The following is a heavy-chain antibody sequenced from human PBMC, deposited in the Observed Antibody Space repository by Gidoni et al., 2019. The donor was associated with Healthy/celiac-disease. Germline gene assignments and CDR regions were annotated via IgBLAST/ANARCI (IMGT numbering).Heavy chain of an antibody. CDR3: ARDRVVVAAPDAFDI. J-gene: IGHJ3*02. V-gene: IGHV3-21*01. Sequence: EVQLVESGGGLVKPGGSLRLACAASGFTFSSYSMNWVRQAPGMGLEWVSSISSSSSYIYYADSVKGRFTISRDNAKNSLYLQMNSLRAEDTAVYYCARDRVVVAAPDAFDIWGQGTMVTVSS. CDR2: ISSSSSYI. CDR1: GFTFSSYS. D-gene: IGHD2-15*01.